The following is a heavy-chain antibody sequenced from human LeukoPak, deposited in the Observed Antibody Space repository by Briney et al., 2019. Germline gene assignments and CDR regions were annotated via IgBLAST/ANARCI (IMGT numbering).Heavy chain of an antibody. Sequence: GGSLRLSCAASGFTFSSYGMHWVRQAPGKGLEWVAVISYDGSNKYYADSVKGRFTISRDNSKNTLYLQMNSLRAEDTAVYYCAKDYYYDSSGTPLYNWFDPWGQGTPVTVSS. CDR1: GFTFSSYG. J-gene: IGHJ5*02. CDR3: AKDYYYDSSGTPLYNWFDP. CDR2: ISYDGSNK. D-gene: IGHD3-22*01. V-gene: IGHV3-30*18.